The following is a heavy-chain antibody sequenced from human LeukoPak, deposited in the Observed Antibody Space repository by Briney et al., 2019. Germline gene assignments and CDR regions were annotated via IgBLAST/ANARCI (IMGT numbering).Heavy chain of an antibody. CDR2: IYYSGST. V-gene: IGHV4-59*01. D-gene: IGHD5-24*01. CDR3: AREGDGYNSAPYFDY. CDR1: GGSISSYY. J-gene: IGHJ4*02. Sequence: KPSETLSLTCTVSGGSISSYYWSWIRQPPGKGLEWIGYIYYSGSTNYNPSLKSRVTISVDTSKNQFSLKLSSVTAADTAVYYCAREGDGYNSAPYFDYWGQGTLVTVSS.